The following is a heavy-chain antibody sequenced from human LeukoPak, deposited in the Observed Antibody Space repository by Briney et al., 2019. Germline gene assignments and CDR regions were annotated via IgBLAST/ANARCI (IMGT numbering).Heavy chain of an antibody. V-gene: IGHV1-69*06. CDR2: IIPIFGTA. CDR3: ASPDYDILTGYLVY. J-gene: IGHJ4*02. CDR1: GGTFSSYA. D-gene: IGHD3-9*01. Sequence: SVKVSCKASGGTFSSYAISWVRQAPGQGLEWMGGIIPIFGTANYAQKFQGRVTITADKSTSTAYMELSSLRSEDTAVYYCASPDYDILTGYLVYWGQGTLVTVSS.